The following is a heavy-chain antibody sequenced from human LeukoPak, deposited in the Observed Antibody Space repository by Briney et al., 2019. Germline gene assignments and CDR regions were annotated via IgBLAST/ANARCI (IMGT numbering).Heavy chain of an antibody. Sequence: PGGSLRLSCKGSGYNFNSYWIGWVRQMPGRGLEWMGIIYPGDSDTRYNPSFQGQVTISADKSISTAYLQWSSLKASDTAIYYCARHQIVGATRSPFDYWGQGTLVTVSS. CDR2: IYPGDSDT. CDR3: ARHQIVGATRSPFDY. D-gene: IGHD1-26*01. V-gene: IGHV5-51*01. CDR1: GYNFNSYW. J-gene: IGHJ4*02.